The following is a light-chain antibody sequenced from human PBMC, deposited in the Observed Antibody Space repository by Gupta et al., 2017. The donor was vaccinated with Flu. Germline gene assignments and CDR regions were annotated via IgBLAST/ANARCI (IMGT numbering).Light chain of an antibody. Sequence: DIVMTQFPDSLAVSLGERATINCKSSQSVLYISDNRNYLAWYQQKPRQPPTLLIHWASTRESGVPDRFSGSGSGTDFTLTINNVQAEDVAVYYCQQYYNTPFTFGPGTKVDIK. J-gene: IGKJ3*01. CDR3: QQYYNTPFT. CDR2: WAS. V-gene: IGKV4-1*01. CDR1: QSVLYISDNRNY.